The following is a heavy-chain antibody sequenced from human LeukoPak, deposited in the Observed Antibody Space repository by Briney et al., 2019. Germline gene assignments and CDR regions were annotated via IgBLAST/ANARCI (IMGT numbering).Heavy chain of an antibody. D-gene: IGHD3-10*01. CDR2: ISGSGGST. V-gene: IGHV3-23*01. CDR1: GFTFSSYA. J-gene: IGHJ4*02. Sequence: PGGSLRLSCAASGFTFSSYAMSWVRQAPGKGLEWVSAISGSGGSTYYADSVKGRFTISRDNSKNTLYLQMNSLRAEDTAVYYCAKRYYGSGSYSSFDYWGQGTLVTVSS. CDR3: AKRYYGSGSYSSFDY.